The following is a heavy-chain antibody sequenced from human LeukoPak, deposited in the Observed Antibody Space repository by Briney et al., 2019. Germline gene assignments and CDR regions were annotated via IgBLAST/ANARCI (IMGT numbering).Heavy chain of an antibody. CDR2: ISAYNGNT. J-gene: IGHJ3*02. CDR1: GYTFTSYG. Sequence: GASVKVSCKASGYTFTSYGISWVRQAPGQGLEWMGWISAYNGNTNYAQKLQGRVTMTTDTSTSTAYMELRSLRSDDTAVYYCARVPYDTTTDSSFDIWGQGTMVTVSP. D-gene: IGHD3-22*01. CDR3: ARVPYDTTTDSSFDI. V-gene: IGHV1-18*01.